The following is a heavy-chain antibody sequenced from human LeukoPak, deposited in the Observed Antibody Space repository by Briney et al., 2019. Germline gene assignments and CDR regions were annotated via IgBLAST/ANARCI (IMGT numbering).Heavy chain of an antibody. CDR3: ARDYGLIAAAGTEYYYYGLDV. D-gene: IGHD6-13*01. J-gene: IGHJ6*02. CDR2: ISAYNGDT. V-gene: IGHV1-18*01. CDR1: GYTFTSYG. Sequence: GASVKVSCKASGYTFTSYGISWVRQAPGQGLEWMGWISAYNGDTNYAQKLQGRVTMTTDTSTSTAYMELRSLRSDDTAVYYCARDYGLIAAAGTEYYYYGLDVWGQGTTVTVSS.